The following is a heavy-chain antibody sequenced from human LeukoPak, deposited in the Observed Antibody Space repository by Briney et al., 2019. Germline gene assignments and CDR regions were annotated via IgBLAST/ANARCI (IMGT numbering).Heavy chain of an antibody. J-gene: IGHJ6*03. Sequence: SETLSLTCTVSGGSISSSSYYWGWIRQPPGKGLGWIGSIYYSGSTYYNPSLKSRVTISVDTSKNQFSLKLYSVTAADTAVYYCARGGSTLHSAGGHDIEFYYYYYMDVWGKGTTVTISS. D-gene: IGHD3-9*01. CDR3: ARGGSTLHSAGGHDIEFYYYYYMDV. CDR1: GGSISSSSYY. CDR2: IYYSGST. V-gene: IGHV4-39*07.